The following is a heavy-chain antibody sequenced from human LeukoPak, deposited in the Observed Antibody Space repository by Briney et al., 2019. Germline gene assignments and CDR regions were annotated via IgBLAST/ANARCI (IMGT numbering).Heavy chain of an antibody. V-gene: IGHV3-48*03. CDR2: ISSSGSTI. J-gene: IGHJ4*02. CDR1: GFTFSSYE. D-gene: IGHD5-24*01. CDR3: ARCGRDGYNSDFDY. Sequence: QSGGSLRLSCAASGFTFSSYEMNWVRQAPGKGLEWVSYISSSGSTIYYADSVKGRFTISRDNAKNSLYLQMNSLRAEDTAVYYCARCGRDGYNSDFDYWSQGTLVTVSS.